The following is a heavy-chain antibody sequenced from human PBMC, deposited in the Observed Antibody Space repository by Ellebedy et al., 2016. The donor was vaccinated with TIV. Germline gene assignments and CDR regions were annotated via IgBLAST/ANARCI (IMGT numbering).Heavy chain of an antibody. J-gene: IGHJ4*02. V-gene: IGHV3-21*01. CDR3: ARDRGGDY. CDR1: GFTFSSYW. CDR2: ISSSSSYI. D-gene: IGHD3-10*01. Sequence: GGSLRLXXAASGFTFSSYWMSWVRQAPGKGLEWVSSISSSSSYIYYADSVKGRFTISRDNAKNSLYLQMNSLRAEDTAVYYCARDRGGDYWGQGTLVTVSS.